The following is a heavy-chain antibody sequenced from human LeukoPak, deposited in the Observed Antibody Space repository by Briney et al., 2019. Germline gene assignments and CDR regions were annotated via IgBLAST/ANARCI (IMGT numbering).Heavy chain of an antibody. CDR3: ARDRTLGYCSGGSCYNDFDY. V-gene: IGHV3-20*04. D-gene: IGHD2-15*01. CDR2: INWNGSST. Sequence: GGSLRLSCAASGFTFDDYGMSWVRQAPGKGLEWVSGINWNGSSTGYADSVKGRFTISRDNAKNSLYLQMNSLRAEDTALYYCARDRTLGYCSGGSCYNDFDYWGQGTLVTVSS. CDR1: GFTFDDYG. J-gene: IGHJ4*02.